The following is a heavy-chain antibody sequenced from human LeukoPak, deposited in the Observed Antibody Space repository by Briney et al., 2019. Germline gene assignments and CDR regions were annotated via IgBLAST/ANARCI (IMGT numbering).Heavy chain of an antibody. CDR2: IKQDGSER. Sequence: GWSLRLSCPTSGLTFSRHWMTWVRQAPGKGPEWVANIKQDGSERYYVHSVRGRFTISRDNAKNALYLQMNSLRAEDTAVYYCARDGGHSTDLDYWGQGILVTVSS. CDR1: GLTFSRHW. J-gene: IGHJ4*02. V-gene: IGHV3-7*01. D-gene: IGHD2-8*02. CDR3: ARDGGHSTDLDY.